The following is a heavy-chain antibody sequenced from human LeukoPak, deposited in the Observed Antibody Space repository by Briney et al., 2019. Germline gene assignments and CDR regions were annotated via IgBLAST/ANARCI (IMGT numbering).Heavy chain of an antibody. J-gene: IGHJ2*01. D-gene: IGHD6-13*01. CDR3: AREMGDKYSSSWALDL. Sequence: GGSLRLSCAASGFTFSDYYMSWIRQAPGKGLEWVSYISSSGSTIYYADSVKGRFTISRDNAKNSLYLQMNSLRAEDTAVYYCAREMGDKYSSSWALDLWGRGTLVTVSS. CDR1: GFTFSDYY. CDR2: ISSSGSTI. V-gene: IGHV3-11*04.